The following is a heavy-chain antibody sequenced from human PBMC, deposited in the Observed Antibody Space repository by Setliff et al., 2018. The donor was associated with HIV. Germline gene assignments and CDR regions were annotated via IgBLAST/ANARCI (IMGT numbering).Heavy chain of an antibody. D-gene: IGHD3-10*01. J-gene: IGHJ5*02. Sequence: KASETLSLTCAVSGYSISSGYYWGWIRQPPGKGLEWIGSIYHSGSTYYNPSLKSRVTISVDTSKNQFSLKLSSVTAADTAVYYCARHGPELLWFGGSWFDPWGQGTLVTVS. CDR2: IYHSGST. V-gene: IGHV4-38-2*01. CDR1: GYSISSGYY. CDR3: ARHGPELLWFGGSWFDP.